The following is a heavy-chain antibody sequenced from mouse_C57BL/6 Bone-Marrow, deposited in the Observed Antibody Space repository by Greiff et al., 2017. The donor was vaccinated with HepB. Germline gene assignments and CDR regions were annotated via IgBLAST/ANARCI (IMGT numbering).Heavy chain of an antibody. J-gene: IGHJ3*01. Sequence: EVQRVESGTVLARPGASVKMSCKTSGYTFTSYWMHWVKQRPGQGLEWIGAIYPGNSDTSYNQKFKGKAKLTAVTSASTAYMELSSLTNEDSAVYYCTRWYGNYHVQFAYWGQGTLVTVSA. V-gene: IGHV1-5*01. CDR2: IYPGNSDT. CDR1: GYTFTSYW. D-gene: IGHD2-10*02. CDR3: TRWYGNYHVQFAY.